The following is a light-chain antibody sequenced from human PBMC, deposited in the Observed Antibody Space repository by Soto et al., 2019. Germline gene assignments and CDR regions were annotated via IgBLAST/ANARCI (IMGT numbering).Light chain of an antibody. CDR1: SSDVGGYKY. V-gene: IGLV2-14*01. CDR3: SSYTSTNTLV. J-gene: IGLJ1*01. CDR2: EVS. Sequence: QSVLAQPAALSGSPGQSITISCSGTSSDVGGYKYVSWYQEHPGKAPKLMIYEVSYRPSGVSNRFSGSKSGNTASLTISGLQAEDEADYYCSSYTSTNTLVFGTGTKVTVL.